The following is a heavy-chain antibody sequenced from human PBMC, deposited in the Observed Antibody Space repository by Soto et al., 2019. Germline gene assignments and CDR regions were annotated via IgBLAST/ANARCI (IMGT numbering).Heavy chain of an antibody. J-gene: IGHJ4*02. CDR2: MYGGGRT. Sequence: GLLRLSWAAAGFTIYDNQMSWVLQAPGTRLDWVSIMYGGGRTYSADSVKGRFTISRDNSKNTLYLQMNSLRAGDTAVYYCARDRNYFDYWGQGTPVTVSS. CDR1: GFTIYDNQ. V-gene: IGHV3-53*01. CDR3: ARDRNYFDY.